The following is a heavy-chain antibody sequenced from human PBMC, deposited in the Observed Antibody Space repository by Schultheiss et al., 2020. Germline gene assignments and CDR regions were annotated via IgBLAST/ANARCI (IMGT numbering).Heavy chain of an antibody. CDR2: IYHSGST. D-gene: IGHD2-2*01. CDR1: GYSISSGYY. J-gene: IGHJ6*02. Sequence: SETMSLTCAVSGYSISSGYYWGWIRQPPGKGLEWIGSIYHSGSTYYNPSLKSRVTISVDTSKNQFSLKLSSVTAADTAVYYCARDLDCSSTSCYLSGMDVWGQESTVTVSS. V-gene: IGHV4-38-2*02. CDR3: ARDLDCSSTSCYLSGMDV.